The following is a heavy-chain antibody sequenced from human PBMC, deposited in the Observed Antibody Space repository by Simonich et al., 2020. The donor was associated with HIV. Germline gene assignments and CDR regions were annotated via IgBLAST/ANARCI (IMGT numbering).Heavy chain of an antibody. CDR2: INNSGRT. J-gene: IGHJ4*02. Sequence: QVQLQQWGAGLLKPSETLSLTCAVSGGSFSGYYWSWIRHPPGKGLEWVGEINNSGRTNYNPSLKSRVTISVDTSKNQFSLKLSSVTAADTAVYYCARRHPTTVTTPYFDYWGQGTLVTVSS. D-gene: IGHD4-17*01. CDR1: GGSFSGYY. CDR3: ARRHPTTVTTPYFDY. V-gene: IGHV4-34*01.